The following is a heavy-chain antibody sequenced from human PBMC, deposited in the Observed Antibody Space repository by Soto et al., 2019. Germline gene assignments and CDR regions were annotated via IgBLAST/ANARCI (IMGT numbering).Heavy chain of an antibody. J-gene: IGHJ6*02. Sequence: QVQLVESGGGVVQPGRSLRLSCAASGFTFSSYGMHWVRQAPGKGLEWVAVIWYDGSNKYYADSVKGRFTISRDNSKNTLYLKMNSLRAEGTAVYDCARDEALLIVEPHYGLHVWGQGTTVTVSS. D-gene: IGHD1-1*01. CDR3: ARDEALLIVEPHYGLHV. CDR1: GFTFSSYG. CDR2: IWYDGSNK. V-gene: IGHV3-33*01.